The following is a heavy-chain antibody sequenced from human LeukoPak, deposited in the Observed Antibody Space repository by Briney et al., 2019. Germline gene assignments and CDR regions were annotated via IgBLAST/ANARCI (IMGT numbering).Heavy chain of an antibody. CDR2: IYYSGST. CDR1: GGSISSYY. Sequence: SETLSLICTVSGGSISSYYWSWIRQSPGKGLEWIGYIYYSGSTNYNPSLKSRVTISVDTSKNQFSLKLSSVTAADTAIYYCARAVSGRFDYWGQGTLVTVSS. V-gene: IGHV4-59*08. CDR3: ARAVSGRFDY. J-gene: IGHJ4*02. D-gene: IGHD6-19*01.